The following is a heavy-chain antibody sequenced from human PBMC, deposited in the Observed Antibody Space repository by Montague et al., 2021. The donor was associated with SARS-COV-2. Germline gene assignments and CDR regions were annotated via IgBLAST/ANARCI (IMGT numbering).Heavy chain of an antibody. Sequence: SETLSLTCTVSGASIGSSDWDWIRQSPGKGLEWIGYFYSVGSTDYNPSLKSRATISRDTSKNQFSLKVRSVTAADTAVYYCARETMTGDAFDTWGQGTMVTVSS. CDR1: GASIGSSD. D-gene: IGHD1-14*01. CDR2: FYSVGST. J-gene: IGHJ3*02. CDR3: ARETMTGDAFDT. V-gene: IGHV4-59*01.